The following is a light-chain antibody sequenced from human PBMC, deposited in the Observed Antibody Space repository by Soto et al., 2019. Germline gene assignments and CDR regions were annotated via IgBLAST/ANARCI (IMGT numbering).Light chain of an antibody. Sequence: QSALTQPASVSGSPGQSITISCTGTSSDVGGYNYVSWYQQHPGKAPKLMIYDVSNRPSGVPDRFSGSKSGNTASLTISGRQAEDEADYCCCSYAGSYTLFGGGTKVTVL. CDR2: DVS. CDR3: CSYAGSYTL. CDR1: SSDVGGYNY. V-gene: IGLV2-11*01. J-gene: IGLJ2*01.